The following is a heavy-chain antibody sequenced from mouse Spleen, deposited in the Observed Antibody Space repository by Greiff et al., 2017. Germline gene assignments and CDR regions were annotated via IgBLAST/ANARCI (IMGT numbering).Heavy chain of an antibody. CDR1: GFTFTDYY. J-gene: IGHJ1*01. Sequence: EVKVVESGGGLVQPGGSLSLSCAASGFTFTDYYMSWVRQPPGKALEWLGFIRNKANGYTTEYSASVKGRFTISRDNSQSILYLQMNALRAEDSATYYCARSSYGWGWYFDVWGAGTTVTVSS. V-gene: IGHV7-3*01. D-gene: IGHD1-2*01. CDR3: ARSSYGWGWYFDV. CDR2: IRNKANGYTT.